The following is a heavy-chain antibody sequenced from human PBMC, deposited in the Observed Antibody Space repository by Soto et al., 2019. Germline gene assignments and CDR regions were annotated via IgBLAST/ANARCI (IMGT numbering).Heavy chain of an antibody. CDR1: GDTFKNSA. CDR2: ITPMGGVT. J-gene: IGHJ4*02. Sequence: QVQLVQSGAEVKKPGSSVRVSCRASGDTFKNSAITWVRQAPGQGLEWMGEITPMGGVTKYAQKFEARLTISADASTTTINMEWRSLDSDDTAVYFCGREGRIAGIDYWGQGTLVTVSS. D-gene: IGHD1-20*01. CDR3: GREGRIAGIDY. V-gene: IGHV1-69*01.